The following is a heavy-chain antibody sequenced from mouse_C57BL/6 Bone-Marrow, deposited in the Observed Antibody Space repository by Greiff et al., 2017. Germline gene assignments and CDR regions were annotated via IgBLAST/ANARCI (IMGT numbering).Heavy chain of an antibody. CDR2: IDPSDSYT. CDR1: GYTFTSYW. CDR3: ARRITDWFAY. Sequence: QVQLQQPGAELVRPGTSVKLSCKASGYTFTSYWMHWVKQRPGQGLEWIGVIDPSDSYTNYNQKFKGKATLTVDTSSSTAYMQLSSLTSEDSAVYDCARRITDWFAYWGQGTLVTVSA. D-gene: IGHD2-4*01. V-gene: IGHV1-59*01. J-gene: IGHJ3*01.